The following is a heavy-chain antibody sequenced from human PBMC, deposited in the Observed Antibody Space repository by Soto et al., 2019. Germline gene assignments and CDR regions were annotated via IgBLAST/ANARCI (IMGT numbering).Heavy chain of an antibody. CDR2: IYHTVNT. Sequence: QVQLQESGARLVKPSETLSLTCSVSGVSIGSHFWSWIRQAPGTGTELVGYIYHTVNTKYNPALKSRVTIAMDTSKNQLSLQLTSVTAADTAVYYCARLQYTVVTALDIWGQGTMVTVSS. J-gene: IGHJ3*02. D-gene: IGHD2-15*01. CDR1: GVSIGSHF. CDR3: ARLQYTVVTALDI. V-gene: IGHV4-59*11.